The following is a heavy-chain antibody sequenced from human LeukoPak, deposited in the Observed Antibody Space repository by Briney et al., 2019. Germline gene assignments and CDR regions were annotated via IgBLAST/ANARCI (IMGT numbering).Heavy chain of an antibody. CDR2: ISSSSSYI. Sequence: PGGSLRLSCAASGFTFSSYSMNWVRQAPGKGLEWVSSISSSSSYIYYADSVKGRFTISRDNAKNSLYLQMNSLGAEDTAVYYCARAAGRDGYNFNYYYMDVWGKGTTVTVSS. V-gene: IGHV3-21*01. CDR1: GFTFSSYS. J-gene: IGHJ6*03. CDR3: ARAAGRDGYNFNYYYMDV. D-gene: IGHD5-24*01.